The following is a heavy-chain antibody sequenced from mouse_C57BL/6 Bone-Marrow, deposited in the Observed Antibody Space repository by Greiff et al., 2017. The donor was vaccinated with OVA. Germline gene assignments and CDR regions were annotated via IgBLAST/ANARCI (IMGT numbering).Heavy chain of an antibody. D-gene: IGHD2-1*01. V-gene: IGHV1-69*01. J-gene: IGHJ1*03. CDR2: IDPSDSYT. CDR1: GYTFTRYW. Sequence: QVQLQQPGAELVMPGASVKLSCKASGYTFTRYWMHWVTQRPGQGLEWIGEIDPSDSYTNYNQKFKGKFTLTVDKSSSTAYMQISSLTSEDSAVYYCARGYGNYEYFDVWGTGTTGTVSS. CDR3: ARGYGNYEYFDV.